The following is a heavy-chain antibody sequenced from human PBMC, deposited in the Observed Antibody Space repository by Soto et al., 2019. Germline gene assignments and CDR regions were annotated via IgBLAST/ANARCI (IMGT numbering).Heavy chain of an antibody. CDR3: AGELGYYFDY. CDR2: IWYDGSNK. J-gene: IGHJ4*02. Sequence: QVQLVESGGGVVQPGRSLRLSCAASGFTFSSYGMHWVRQAPGKGLEWVAVIWYDGSNKYYADSVKGRFTISRDNSKNTLDLQMKSLSAEDTAGYYCAGELGYYFDYWGQGTLVTVSS. D-gene: IGHD3-16*01. V-gene: IGHV3-33*01. CDR1: GFTFSSYG.